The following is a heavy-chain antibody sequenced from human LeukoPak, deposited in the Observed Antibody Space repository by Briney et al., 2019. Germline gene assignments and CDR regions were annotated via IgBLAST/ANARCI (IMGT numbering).Heavy chain of an antibody. CDR3: ARDGYSY. CDR1: GGSFSGYY. V-gene: IGHV4-34*01. D-gene: IGHD5-18*01. J-gene: IGHJ4*02. Sequence: SETLSLTCAVYGGSFSGYYWSWIRQPPGKGLEWIGEINHSGSTNYNPSLKSRDTISVDTSKNQFSLKLSSVTAADTAVYYCARDGYSYWGQGTLVTVSS. CDR2: INHSGST.